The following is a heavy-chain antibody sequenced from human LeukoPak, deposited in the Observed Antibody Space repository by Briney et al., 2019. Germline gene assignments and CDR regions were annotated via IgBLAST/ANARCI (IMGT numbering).Heavy chain of an antibody. CDR1: GYTFTSYG. D-gene: IGHD3-16*02. CDR3: ARVGDYVWGSYRYINWFDP. J-gene: IGHJ5*02. CDR2: ISAYNGNT. Sequence: GASVKVSCKASGYTFTSYGISWVRQAPGQGLEWMGWISAYNGNTNYAQKLQGRVTMTRDTSISTAYMELSRLRSDDTAVYYCARVGDYVWGSYRYINWFDPWGQGTLVTVSS. V-gene: IGHV1-18*01.